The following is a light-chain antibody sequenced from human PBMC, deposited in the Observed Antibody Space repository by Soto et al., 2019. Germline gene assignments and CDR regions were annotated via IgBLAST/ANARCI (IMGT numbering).Light chain of an antibody. CDR3: QSYDGSLSGVV. CDR1: SSNIGAGHD. Sequence: QSVLTQPPSVSGAPGQRVTISCTGSSSNIGAGHDVHWYQQLPGTAPKLLIYDNNNRPSGVPDRFSASKSGTSASLAITGLQAEDEADYYCQSYDGSLSGVVFGGGTKVTVL. J-gene: IGLJ2*01. CDR2: DNN. V-gene: IGLV1-40*01.